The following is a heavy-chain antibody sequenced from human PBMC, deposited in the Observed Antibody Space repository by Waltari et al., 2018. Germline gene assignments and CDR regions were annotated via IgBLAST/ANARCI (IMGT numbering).Heavy chain of an antibody. CDR2: FDPAQRKT. CDR3: ATEGGVTGFDD. Sequence: QVHLVQSGAEVKNPGASVKVSCKVSGYGLDIFSIHWLRQAPGKGLEWMGGFDPAQRKTIYARKFQARVTMTKDTATDTAYRDLTSLRSDDTAVYYCATEGGVTGFDDWGQGTLVTVSS. V-gene: IGHV1-24*01. D-gene: IGHD2-21*02. J-gene: IGHJ4*02. CDR1: GYGLDIFS.